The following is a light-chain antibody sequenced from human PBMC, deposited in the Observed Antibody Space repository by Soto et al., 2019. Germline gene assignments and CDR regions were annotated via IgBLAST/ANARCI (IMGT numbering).Light chain of an antibody. Sequence: QSALNQPASVSGSPGQASTLSCTGTSSDVGGYNYVSWYQQHPGKAPKLMIYEVSNRPSGVSNRFSGSKSGNTASLTISGLQAEEEADYYCSSYTSSSTLVFGTGTQVTVL. CDR1: SSDVGGYNY. J-gene: IGLJ1*01. V-gene: IGLV2-14*01. CDR3: SSYTSSSTLV. CDR2: EVS.